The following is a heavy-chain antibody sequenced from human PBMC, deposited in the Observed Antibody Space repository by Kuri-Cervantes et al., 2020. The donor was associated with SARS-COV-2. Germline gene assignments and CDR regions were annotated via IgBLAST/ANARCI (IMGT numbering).Heavy chain of an antibody. D-gene: IGHD3-16*01. Sequence: SETLSLTCTVSGGSISSSSYYWGWIRQPPGRGLEWIGSIYYSGSTYYNPSLKSRVTISVDTSKNQFSLKLSSVTAADTAVYYCAKRTVGHFDLWGRGTLVTVS. CDR2: IYYSGST. J-gene: IGHJ2*01. V-gene: IGHV4-39*07. CDR3: AKRTVGHFDL. CDR1: GGSISSSSYY.